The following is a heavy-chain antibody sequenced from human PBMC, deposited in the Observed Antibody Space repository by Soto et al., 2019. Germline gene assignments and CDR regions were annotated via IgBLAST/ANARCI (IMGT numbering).Heavy chain of an antibody. V-gene: IGHV3-23*01. CDR3: AKDSAMVFFPDYYGMDV. Sequence: GGSLRLSCAASGFTFSSYAMSWVRQAPGKGLEWVSAISGSGGSTYYADSVKGRFTISRDNSKNTLYLQMNSLRAEDTAVYYCAKDSAMVFFPDYYGMDVWGQGTTVTVSS. CDR2: ISGSGGST. J-gene: IGHJ6*02. D-gene: IGHD5-18*01. CDR1: GFTFSSYA.